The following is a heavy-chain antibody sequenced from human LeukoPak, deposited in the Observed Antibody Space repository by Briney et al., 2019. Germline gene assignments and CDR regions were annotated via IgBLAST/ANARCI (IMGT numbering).Heavy chain of an antibody. CDR2: IYYSGST. Sequence: SETLSLTCAVYGGSFSNYYWSWIRQPPGKGLEWIGSIYYSGSTYYNPSLKSRVTISVDTSKNQFSLKLSSVTAADTAVYYCARLIGFVPAAFDYWGQGTLVTVSS. CDR1: GGSFSNYY. J-gene: IGHJ4*02. V-gene: IGHV4-39*01. CDR3: ARLIGFVPAAFDY. D-gene: IGHD2-2*01.